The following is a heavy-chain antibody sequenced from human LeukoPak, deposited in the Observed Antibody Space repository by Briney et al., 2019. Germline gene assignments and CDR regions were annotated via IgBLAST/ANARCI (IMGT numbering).Heavy chain of an antibody. CDR2: ISSNGGST. Sequence: GGSLRLSCAASGFTFSSYAMHWVRQAPGKGLEYVSAISSNGGSTYYANSVKGRFTISRDNSKNTLYLQMGSLRAEDMAVYYCAREDYYDNSGSDYWGQGTLVTVSS. D-gene: IGHD3-22*01. CDR3: AREDYYDNSGSDY. J-gene: IGHJ4*02. V-gene: IGHV3-64*01. CDR1: GFTFSSYA.